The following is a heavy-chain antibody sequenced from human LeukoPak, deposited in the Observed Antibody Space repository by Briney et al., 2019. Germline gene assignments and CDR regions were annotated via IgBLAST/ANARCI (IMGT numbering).Heavy chain of an antibody. CDR3: AKGVAAAAQSAIDY. V-gene: IGHV3-66*01. Sequence: GGSLRLSCAASEFSVGSNYMTWVRQAPGKGLEWVSLIYSGGSTYYADSVKGRFTISRDNSKNTLYLQMNSLRAEDTAVYYCAKGVAAAAQSAIDYWGQGTLVTVSS. J-gene: IGHJ4*02. CDR2: IYSGGST. CDR1: EFSVGSNY. D-gene: IGHD6-13*01.